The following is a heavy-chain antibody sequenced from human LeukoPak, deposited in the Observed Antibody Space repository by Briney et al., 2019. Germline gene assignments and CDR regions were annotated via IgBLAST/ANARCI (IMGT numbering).Heavy chain of an antibody. CDR3: ARLSAYYYDSSGPLTPGYFDY. J-gene: IGHJ4*02. CDR1: GGSFSGYY. D-gene: IGHD3-22*01. V-gene: IGHV4-34*01. Sequence: SETLSLTCAVYGGSFSGYYWSWIRQPPGKGLEWIGEINHSGSTNYNPSLKSRVTISVDTSKNQFSLKLSSVTAADTAVYYCARLSAYYYDSSGPLTPGYFDYWGQGTLVTVSS. CDR2: INHSGST.